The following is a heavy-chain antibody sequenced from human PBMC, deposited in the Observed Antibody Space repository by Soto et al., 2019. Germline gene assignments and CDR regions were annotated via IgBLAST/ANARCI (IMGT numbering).Heavy chain of an antibody. CDR2: ISGSGGST. V-gene: IGHV3-23*01. CDR3: ANVYDSSGYGPSDY. Sequence: LRLSCAASGFTFSSYAMSWVRQAPGKGLEWVSAISGSGGSTYYADSVKGRFTISRDNSKNTLYLQMNSLRAEDTAVYYCANVYDSSGYGPSDYWGQGTLVTVSS. CDR1: GFTFSSYA. D-gene: IGHD3-22*01. J-gene: IGHJ4*02.